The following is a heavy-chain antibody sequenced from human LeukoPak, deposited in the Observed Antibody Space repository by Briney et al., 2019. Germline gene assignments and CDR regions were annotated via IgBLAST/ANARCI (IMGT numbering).Heavy chain of an antibody. CDR1: GGSISSYY. D-gene: IGHD2-15*01. CDR2: IYYSGST. Sequence: PSETLSLTCTFSGGSISSYYWRWLRQPPGKELAGIGYIYYSGSTNYNPSVKSRVTISVDTSKNQLSLKLSSVTAADTAVYYCARLDCSGGSCYSGYFDYWGQGTLVTVSS. J-gene: IGHJ4*02. V-gene: IGHV4-59*08. CDR3: ARLDCSGGSCYSGYFDY.